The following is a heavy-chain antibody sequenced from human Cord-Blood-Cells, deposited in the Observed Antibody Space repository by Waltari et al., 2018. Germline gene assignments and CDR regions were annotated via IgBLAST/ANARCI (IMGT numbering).Heavy chain of an antibody. J-gene: IGHJ4*02. D-gene: IGHD7-27*01. CDR1: GFSLSTSGMC. V-gene: IGHV2-70*01. CDR3: ARIATGEKGLGGFDY. Sequence: QVTLRESGPALVKPTQTLTLTCTFSGFSLSTSGMCVSWIRQPPGKALEWLALIDWDDDKYYSTSLKTRLTISKDTSKNQVVLTMTNMDPEDTATYYCARIATGEKGLGGFDYWGQGTLVTVSS. CDR2: IDWDDDK.